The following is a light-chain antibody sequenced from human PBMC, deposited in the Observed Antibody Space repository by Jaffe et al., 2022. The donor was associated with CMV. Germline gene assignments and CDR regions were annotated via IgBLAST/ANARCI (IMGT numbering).Light chain of an antibody. CDR3: QQYNSYET. V-gene: IGKV1-5*03. J-gene: IGKJ1*01. CDR2: KAS. Sequence: DIQMTQSPSTLSASVGDRVTITCRASQSISSWLAWYQQKPGKAPKLLIYKASSLQSGVPSRFSGSGVGTEFTLTISNLQPDDVATYYCQQYNSYETFGQGTKVEIK. CDR1: QSISSW.